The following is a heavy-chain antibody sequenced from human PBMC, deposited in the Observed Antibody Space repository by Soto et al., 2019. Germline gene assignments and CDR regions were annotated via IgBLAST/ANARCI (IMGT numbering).Heavy chain of an antibody. CDR1: GYTFTSYD. J-gene: IGHJ3*02. D-gene: IGHD6-19*01. CDR2: MNTNSGNT. CDR3: ARASGLYSGDAFDI. Sequence: QVQLVQSGAEVKKPGASVKVSCKASGYTFTSYDINWVRQATGQGLEWMGWMNTNSGNTGYAQKFQGRVTITRNTPINTAYMELSSLRSEDTAVYYCARASGLYSGDAFDIWGQWTMVTVSS. V-gene: IGHV1-8*01.